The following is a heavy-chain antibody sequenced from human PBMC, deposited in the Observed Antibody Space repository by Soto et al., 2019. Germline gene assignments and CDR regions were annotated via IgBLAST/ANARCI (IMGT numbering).Heavy chain of an antibody. D-gene: IGHD3-22*01. CDR1: GFSFSYYY. CDR2: ISSSGDII. V-gene: IGHV3-11*01. CDR3: ARDLGYYASDGYFDY. Sequence: PGGSRRLSCAGSGFSFSYYYMSWIRQAPGKGLEWVSYISSSGDIIYYADSVKGRFTISRDNAKNSLYLQMNSLRAEDTAVYYCARDLGYYASDGYFDYWGQGTVVTVSS. J-gene: IGHJ4*02.